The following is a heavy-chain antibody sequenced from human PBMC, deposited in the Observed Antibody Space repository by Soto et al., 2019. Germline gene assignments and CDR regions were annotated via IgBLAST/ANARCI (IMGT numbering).Heavy chain of an antibody. J-gene: IGHJ5*02. D-gene: IGHD3-9*01. Sequence: PSQTLSLTYAISGDSVSSKTAAWNWIRQSPSRGLEWLGRTYFRSRWYNDYAISVKSRITINPDTSKNQFSLLLNSVTPEDTAVYYCARVSFDHFVHWFDPWGQGTLVTVSS. V-gene: IGHV6-1*01. CDR2: TYFRSRWYN. CDR1: GDSVSSKTAA. CDR3: ARVSFDHFVHWFDP.